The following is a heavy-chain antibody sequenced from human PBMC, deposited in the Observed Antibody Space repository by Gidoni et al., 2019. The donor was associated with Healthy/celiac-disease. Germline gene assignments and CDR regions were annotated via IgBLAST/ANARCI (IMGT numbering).Heavy chain of an antibody. D-gene: IGHD6-13*01. CDR1: GFTFSSYA. V-gene: IGHV3-30-3*01. CDR3: ARQQLGDDAFDI. CDR2: ISYDGSNK. Sequence: QVQLVESGGGVVQPGRSLRLSCAASGFTFSSYAMHWVRQAPGKGLEWVAVISYDGSNKYYADSVKGRFTISRDNSKNTLYLQMNSLRAEDTAVYYCARQQLGDDAFDIWGQGTMVTVSS. J-gene: IGHJ3*02.